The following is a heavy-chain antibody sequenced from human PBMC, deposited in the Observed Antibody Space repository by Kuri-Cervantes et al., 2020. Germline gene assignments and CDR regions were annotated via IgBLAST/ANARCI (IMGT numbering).Heavy chain of an antibody. V-gene: IGHV4-4*02. CDR2: IYHIGST. D-gene: IGHD2/OR15-2a*01. CDR1: GGSLSSSNW. CDR3: ARGNQRTFNFDS. Sequence: SETLSLTCAVSGGSLSSSNWWSWVRQPPGKGLEWIGEIYHIGSTNYNPSPKSRVTISVDKSKNQFSLKLGSATAADTAVYYCARGNQRTFNFDSWGQGTLVTVSP. J-gene: IGHJ4*02.